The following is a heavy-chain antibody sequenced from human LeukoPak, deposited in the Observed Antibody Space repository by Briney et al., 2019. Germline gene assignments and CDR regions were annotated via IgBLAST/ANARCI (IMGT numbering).Heavy chain of an antibody. CDR2: VDPEDGET. CDR3: ATDPLRLGELN. J-gene: IGHJ4*02. D-gene: IGHD3-16*01. CDR1: GYTFTDYY. V-gene: IGHV1-69-2*01. Sequence: GASVKVSCKASGYTFTDYYMHWVQQAPGKGLEWMGRVDPEDGETIYAEKFQGRVTITADTSTDTAYMGLSSLRSEDTAVYYCATDPLRLGELNWGQGTLVTVSS.